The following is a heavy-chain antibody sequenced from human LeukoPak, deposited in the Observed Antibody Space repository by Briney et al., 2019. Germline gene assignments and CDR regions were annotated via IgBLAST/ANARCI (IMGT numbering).Heavy chain of an antibody. Sequence: GGSLRLSCAASGFTFSSYWMNWVRQAPGKGLEWLANIKQDGSEKYCVDSVKGRFTISRDNAKNSLYLQMNSLRAEDTAVYYCARGYTSPWDRAFDIWGQGTMVTVSS. CDR3: ARGYTSPWDRAFDI. V-gene: IGHV3-7*01. CDR1: GFTFSSYW. CDR2: IKQDGSEK. J-gene: IGHJ3*02. D-gene: IGHD6-19*01.